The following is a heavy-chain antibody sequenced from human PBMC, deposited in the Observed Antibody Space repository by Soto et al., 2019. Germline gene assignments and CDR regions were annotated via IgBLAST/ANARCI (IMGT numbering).Heavy chain of an antibody. CDR1: GFTFSNAW. CDR3: TTGPVVPAAYYYYYYYMDV. J-gene: IGHJ6*03. V-gene: IGHV3-15*01. D-gene: IGHD2-2*01. CDR2: IKSKTDGGTT. Sequence: EVQLVESGGGLVKPGGSLRLSCAASGFTFSNAWMSWVRQAPGKWLEWVGRIKSKTDGGTTDYAAPVKGRLTISRDDSKITLYLQMNSLKTEDTAVYYCTTGPVVPAAYYYYYYYMDVWGKGTTVTVSS.